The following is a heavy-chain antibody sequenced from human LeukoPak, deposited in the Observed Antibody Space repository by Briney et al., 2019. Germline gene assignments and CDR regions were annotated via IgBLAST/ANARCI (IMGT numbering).Heavy chain of an antibody. CDR2: ISGSGGST. CDR3: AKDREEAGYSSSWNYYYYGMDV. J-gene: IGHJ6*02. D-gene: IGHD6-13*01. Sequence: GGSLRLSCAASGFTFSSYAMSWVRQAPGKGLEWVSAISGSGGSTYYADSVKGRFTISRDNSKNTLYLQMNSLRAEDTAVYYCAKDREEAGYSSSWNYYYYGMDVWGQGTTATVSS. V-gene: IGHV3-23*01. CDR1: GFTFSSYA.